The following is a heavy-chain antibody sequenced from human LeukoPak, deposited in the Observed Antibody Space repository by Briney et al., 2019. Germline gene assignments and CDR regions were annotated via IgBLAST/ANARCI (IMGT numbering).Heavy chain of an antibody. CDR1: GFTFSNNW. CDR3: VRGGGSTCYN. Sequence: GGSLRLSCAASGFTFSNNWMHWVREATGKALVWVSRINSDGSSTGYADSVKGRFTISRDNAKNTLYLQMNSLRVEDTAVYYCVRGGGSTCYNWGQGTLVTVSS. V-gene: IGHV3-74*01. D-gene: IGHD2-15*01. J-gene: IGHJ4*02. CDR2: INSDGSST.